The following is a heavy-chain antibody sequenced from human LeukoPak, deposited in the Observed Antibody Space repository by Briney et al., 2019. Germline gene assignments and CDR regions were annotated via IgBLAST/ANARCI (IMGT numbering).Heavy chain of an antibody. CDR2: ISASGST. Sequence: GGSLRLSCAASGFSFSSYAMSWVRQAPGKGLEWVSLISASGSTYYADSVKGRFTISRDNTKNTLSLQMNSLRAEDAAVYYCAKRGEAYCSGSSCYNPPNIDYWGQGTLVIVYS. D-gene: IGHD2-15*01. J-gene: IGHJ4*02. V-gene: IGHV3-23*01. CDR3: AKRGEAYCSGSSCYNPPNIDY. CDR1: GFSFSSYA.